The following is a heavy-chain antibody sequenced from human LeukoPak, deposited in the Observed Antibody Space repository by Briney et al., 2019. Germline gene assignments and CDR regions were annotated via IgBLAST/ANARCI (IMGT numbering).Heavy chain of an antibody. D-gene: IGHD6-13*01. CDR1: GFSLSTSGMC. V-gene: IGHV2-70*11. J-gene: IGHJ4*02. CDR2: IDWDDDK. Sequence: SGLALVKPTQTLTLTCTFSGFSLSTSGMCVSWIRQPPGKALEWLARIDWDDDKYYSTSLKTRLTISKDTSKNQVVLTMTNMDPVDTATYYCARITPAGRQLDYWGQGTLVTVSS. CDR3: ARITPAGRQLDY.